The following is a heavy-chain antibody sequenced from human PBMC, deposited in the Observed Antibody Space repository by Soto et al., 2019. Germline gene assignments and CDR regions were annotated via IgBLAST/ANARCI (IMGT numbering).Heavy chain of an antibody. CDR2: ISPTTSHI. V-gene: IGHV3-21*01. CDR1: GFTFSSCT. CDR3: SGCSGGACHQNYGMDV. Sequence: EVHLVESGGGLVKPGGSLSLSCAVSGFTFSSCTMNWVRQAPGKGLEWVSSISPTTSHIYYADSVKRRFTISRENAKKSLFLQMNILRAEDTAVYYCSGCSGGACHQNYGMDVWGQGTTVTVSS. D-gene: IGHD2-15*01. J-gene: IGHJ6*02.